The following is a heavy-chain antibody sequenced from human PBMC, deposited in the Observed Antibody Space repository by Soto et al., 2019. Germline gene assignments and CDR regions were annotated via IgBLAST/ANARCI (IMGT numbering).Heavy chain of an antibody. D-gene: IGHD3-10*01. J-gene: IGHJ6*02. Sequence: VASVKVSCKASGGTFSSYAISWVRQAPGQGLEWMGGIIPIFGTANYAQKFQGRVTITADESTSTAYMELSSLRSEDTAVYYCARALTMVRGVINYYYYYGMDVWGQGTTVTVSS. CDR2: IIPIFGTA. CDR3: ARALTMVRGVINYYYYYGMDV. CDR1: GGTFSSYA. V-gene: IGHV1-69*13.